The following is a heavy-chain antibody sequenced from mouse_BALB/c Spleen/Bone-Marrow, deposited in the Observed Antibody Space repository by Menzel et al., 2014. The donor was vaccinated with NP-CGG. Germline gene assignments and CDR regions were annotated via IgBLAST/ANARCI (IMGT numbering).Heavy chain of an antibody. J-gene: IGHJ3*01. CDR1: DYTFTTYW. D-gene: IGHD4-1*01. Sequence: QVQLQQSGAELAKPGASVKMSCKVSDYTFTTYWMHWVKQRPGQGLEWIGYTDPRTGYTEYNQKFKDKATLTADKSSSTAYMQLSSLTSEDSAVYYCARYWDAYWGQGTLVTVSA. V-gene: IGHV1-7*01. CDR2: TDPRTGYT. CDR3: ARYWDAY.